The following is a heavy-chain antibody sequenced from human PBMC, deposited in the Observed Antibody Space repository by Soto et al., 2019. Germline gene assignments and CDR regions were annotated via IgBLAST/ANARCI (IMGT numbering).Heavy chain of an antibody. CDR1: GYTFTSYY. J-gene: IGHJ6*02. CDR3: ARDVRGYDASRDDYYYYGMDV. Sequence: ASLKVSCKASGYTFTSYYMHWVRQAPGQGLEWMGIIHPSGGSTSYAQKFQGRVTITRDTSTSTVYMELSSLRSEDTAVYYCARDVRGYDASRDDYYYYGMDVWG. CDR2: IHPSGGST. V-gene: IGHV1-46*03. D-gene: IGHD5-12*01.